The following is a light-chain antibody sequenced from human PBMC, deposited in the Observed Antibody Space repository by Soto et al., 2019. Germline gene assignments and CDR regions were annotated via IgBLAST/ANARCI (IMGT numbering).Light chain of an antibody. Sequence: DMQMTQSPSTLSASVGDGVTITCRASQSISTWLAWYQQKPGKAPDLLIYDASSLQTGVPSRFSGSGAGTEFTLTITSLQPDDFATYYCQQYDTYPLSFGGGTEVEIK. V-gene: IGKV1-5*01. CDR1: QSISTW. CDR2: DAS. J-gene: IGKJ4*01. CDR3: QQYDTYPLS.